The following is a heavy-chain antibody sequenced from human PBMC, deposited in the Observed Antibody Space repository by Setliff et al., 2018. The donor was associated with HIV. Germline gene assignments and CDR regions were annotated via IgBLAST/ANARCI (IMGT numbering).Heavy chain of an antibody. J-gene: IGHJ4*02. D-gene: IGHD3-16*02. CDR3: ARGIVHLPYYFDY. V-gene: IGHV3-74*01. Sequence: PGGSLRLSCGASGFTFGNYWTTWVRQAPGKGLEWLSRINSDGSTTSYADSVKGRFTISRDNAKNTLYLRMNNLRAEDTAVYYCARGIVHLPYYFDYWGQGTLVTVSS. CDR1: GFTFGNYW. CDR2: INSDGSTT.